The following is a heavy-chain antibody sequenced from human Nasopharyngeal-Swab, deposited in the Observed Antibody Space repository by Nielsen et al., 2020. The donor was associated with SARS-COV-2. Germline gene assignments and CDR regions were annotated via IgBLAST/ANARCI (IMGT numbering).Heavy chain of an antibody. CDR1: GFTFDDYA. D-gene: IGHD6-19*01. CDR3: AKEYSSGLYYFDY. J-gene: IGHJ4*02. CDR2: ISWNSGSI. V-gene: IGHV3-9*01. Sequence: GGSLSLSCAASGFTFDDYAMHWVRHAPGKGLEWVSGISWNSGSIGYADSVKGRFTISRDNAKNSLYLQMNSLRAEDTALYYCAKEYSSGLYYFDYWGQGTLVTVSS.